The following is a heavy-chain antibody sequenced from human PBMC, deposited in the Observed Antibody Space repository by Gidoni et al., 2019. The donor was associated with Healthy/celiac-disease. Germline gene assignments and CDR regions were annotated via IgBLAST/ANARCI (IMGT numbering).Heavy chain of an antibody. CDR3: AKGETIFGVVISEDAFDI. CDR1: GFTFSSSA. V-gene: IGHV3-23*01. CDR2: ISGSGGST. Sequence: EVQLLESGGGLVQPGGSLRLSCAASGFTFSSSAMSWVRQAPGKGLEWVSAISGSGGSTYYADSVKGRFTISRDNSKNTLYLQMNSLRAEDTAVYYCAKGETIFGVVISEDAFDIWGQGTMVTVSS. J-gene: IGHJ3*02. D-gene: IGHD3-3*01.